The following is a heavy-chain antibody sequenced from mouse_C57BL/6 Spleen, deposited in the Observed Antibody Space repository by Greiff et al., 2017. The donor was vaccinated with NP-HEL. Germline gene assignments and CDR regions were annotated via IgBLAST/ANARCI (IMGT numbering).Heavy chain of an antibody. CDR1: GYTFTSYW. CDR2: IDPEDGET. CDR3: ARSDYYGSSLNFDV. Sequence: EVQLQQPGAELVMPGASVKLSCKASGYTFTSYWMHWVKQRTEQGLEWIGRIDPEDGETKYAPKFQGKATITADTSSNTAYLQLSSLTSEDTAVYYCARSDYYGSSLNFDVWGTGTTVTVSS. J-gene: IGHJ1*03. D-gene: IGHD1-1*01. V-gene: IGHV14-2*01.